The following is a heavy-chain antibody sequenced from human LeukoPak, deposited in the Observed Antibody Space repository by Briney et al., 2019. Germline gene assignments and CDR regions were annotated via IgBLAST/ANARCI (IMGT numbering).Heavy chain of an antibody. CDR2: IKEDGSKK. V-gene: IGHV3-7*03. Sequence: GGSLRLSCATSGFTFSSHWMTWVRQAPGKGLEWVANIKEDGSKKNYVDSVKGRFTISRDNAKNSLYLQMNSLRAEDTAVYYCAKDLNSTYNYDSSGYEDAFDIWGQGTMVTVSS. CDR1: GFTFSSHW. CDR3: AKDLNSTYNYDSSGYEDAFDI. J-gene: IGHJ3*02. D-gene: IGHD3-22*01.